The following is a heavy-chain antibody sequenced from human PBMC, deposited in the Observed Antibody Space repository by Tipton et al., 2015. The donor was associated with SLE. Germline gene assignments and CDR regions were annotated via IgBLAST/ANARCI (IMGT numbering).Heavy chain of an antibody. CDR2: INHSVST. J-gene: IGHJ3*02. CDR3: ANTGWPAFEI. V-gene: IGHV4-34*01. D-gene: IGHD1-14*01. CDR1: GGSLRAYY. Sequence: TLSLTCAVFGGSLRAYYWRWLRQTPGKGLQWLGDINHSVSTKYTTSLKNRVTISADTSKNQFSLRLNSVTAADTAVYYCANTGWPAFEIWGQGTMVTVS.